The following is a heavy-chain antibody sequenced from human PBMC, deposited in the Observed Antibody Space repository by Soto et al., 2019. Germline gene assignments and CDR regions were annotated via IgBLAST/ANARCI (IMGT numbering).Heavy chain of an antibody. D-gene: IGHD2-2*01. CDR1: GFTFSSYG. CDR2: IWYDGSNK. V-gene: IGHV3-33*01. Sequence: QVQLVESGGGVVQPGRSLRLSCAASGFTFSSYGMHWVRQAPGKGLEWVAVIWYDGSNKYYADSVKGRFTISRDNSKNTLYQQMNSLRAEETAVYYWSRDRISTSLRWDAYYYFMDVWGQGTTVTVAS. J-gene: IGHJ6*02. CDR3: SRDRISTSLRWDAYYYFMDV.